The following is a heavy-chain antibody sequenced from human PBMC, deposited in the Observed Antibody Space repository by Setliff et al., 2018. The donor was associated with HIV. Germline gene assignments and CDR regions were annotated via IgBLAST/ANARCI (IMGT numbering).Heavy chain of an antibody. D-gene: IGHD3-22*01. CDR1: GGSINSGVYY. J-gene: IGHJ4*02. CDR3: ARSPYYYDSGGYPPDY. Sequence: SETLSLTCTVSGGSINSGVYYWSWIRQHPGKGLEWTGRIYTSGSTNYNPPLKGRFTISRDNAKNTLYLQMNSLRAEDTAVYYCARSPYYYDSGGYPPDYWGQGTLVTVSS. CDR2: IYTSGST. V-gene: IGHV4-61*02.